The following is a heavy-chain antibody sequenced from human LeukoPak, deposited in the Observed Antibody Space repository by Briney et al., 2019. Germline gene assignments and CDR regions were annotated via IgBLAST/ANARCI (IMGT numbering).Heavy chain of an antibody. CDR2: VRQDGSET. CDR3: TTSDESSGTN. J-gene: IGHJ4*02. V-gene: IGHV3-7*01. CDR1: GFTFRNFW. Sequence: GGSLRLSCAASGFTFRNFWMSWVRQAPGKGLEWLANVRQDGSETYYLDSVKGRFTISRDNAKNSLYLEMNSLRGEDTAVYYCTTSDESSGTNWGQGTLVIVSS. D-gene: IGHD3-22*01.